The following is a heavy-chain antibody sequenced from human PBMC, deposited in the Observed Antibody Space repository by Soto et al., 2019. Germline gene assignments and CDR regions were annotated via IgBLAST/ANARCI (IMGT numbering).Heavy chain of an antibody. J-gene: IGHJ5*02. CDR1: GGTFSSYA. D-gene: IGHD3-22*01. CDR2: IIPIFGTA. Sequence: QVQLVQSGAEVKKPGSSVKVSCKASGGTFSSYAISWVRQAPGQGLEWMGGIIPIFGTANYAQKFQGRVTITADESPSTAYRELSSRRSEDTAVYYCARDKFDSSGYYAGDNWFDPWGQGTLVPVSS. CDR3: ARDKFDSSGYYAGDNWFDP. V-gene: IGHV1-69*12.